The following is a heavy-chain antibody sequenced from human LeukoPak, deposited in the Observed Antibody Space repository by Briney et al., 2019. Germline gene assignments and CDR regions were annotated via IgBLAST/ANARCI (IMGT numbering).Heavy chain of an antibody. CDR3: ARGPPGGYYYYYMDV. V-gene: IGHV3-53*01. CDR2: IYSGGST. Sequence: PGGSLRLSCAASGFTVSSNYMSWVRQAPGKGLEWVSVIYSGGSTYYADSVKGRFTISRDNSKNTLYLQMSSLRAEDTAVYYCARGPPGGYYYYYMDVWGKGTTVTVSS. CDR1: GFTVSSNY. J-gene: IGHJ6*03. D-gene: IGHD3-16*01.